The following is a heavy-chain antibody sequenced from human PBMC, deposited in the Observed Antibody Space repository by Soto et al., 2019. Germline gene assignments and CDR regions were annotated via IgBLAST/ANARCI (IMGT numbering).Heavy chain of an antibody. CDR1: GFTFDDYA. J-gene: IGHJ6*03. Sequence: GGSLRLSCAASGFTFDDYAMHWVRQAPGKGLEWVSGISWNSGSIGYADSVKGRFTISRDNAKNSLYLQMNSLRAEDTALYYCAKDAHLLGYCSSTSCYSRFYYYMDVWGKGTTVTVSS. V-gene: IGHV3-9*01. CDR3: AKDAHLLGYCSSTSCYSRFYYYMDV. CDR2: ISWNSGSI. D-gene: IGHD2-2*03.